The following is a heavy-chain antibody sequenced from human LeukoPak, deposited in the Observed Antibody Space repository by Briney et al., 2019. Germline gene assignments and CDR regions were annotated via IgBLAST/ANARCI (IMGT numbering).Heavy chain of an antibody. CDR3: ARHAGGGNTALDY. CDR2: MYYTGST. CDR1: GGSINDYY. Sequence: SETLSLTCTVSGGSINDYYWSWIRQPPGKGLEWIGYMYYTGSTNYNPSLKSRVTMSVDTSKTRFFLKLTSVTAADTALYYCARHAGGGNTALDYWGQGTLVTVSS. V-gene: IGHV4-59*03. D-gene: IGHD5-18*01. J-gene: IGHJ4*02.